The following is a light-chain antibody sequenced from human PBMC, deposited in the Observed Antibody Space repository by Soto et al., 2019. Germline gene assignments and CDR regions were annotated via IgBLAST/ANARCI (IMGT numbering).Light chain of an antibody. V-gene: IGLV2-14*01. CDR1: SSDVGGYNY. CDR2: DVS. Sequence: QSALTQPASVSGSPGQSITISCTGTSSDVGGYNYVSWYQQHPGKAPKLMIYDVSYWPSGVSNRFSGSKSGNTASLTISGLQAEDEAEYYCSSYTSRSTVLFGGGTKVTVL. J-gene: IGLJ2*01. CDR3: SSYTSRSTVL.